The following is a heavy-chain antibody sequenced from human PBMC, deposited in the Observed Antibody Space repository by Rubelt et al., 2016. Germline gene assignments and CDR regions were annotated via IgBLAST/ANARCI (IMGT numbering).Heavy chain of an antibody. V-gene: IGHV3-21*01. J-gene: IGHJ2*01. CDR2: ISISSSYL. D-gene: IGHD5-12*01. CDR1: GFTFSSFR. CDR3: ARDPSGSDWYFDL. Sequence: EMQLAESGGGLVKPGGSLSLSCAASGFTFSSFRMNWVRQAPGKGLEWVSSISISSSYLSYADSVKGRFNISRDNAKNALYLQMNSLRAEDTAVYYCARDPSGSDWYFDLWGRGTLVTVSS.